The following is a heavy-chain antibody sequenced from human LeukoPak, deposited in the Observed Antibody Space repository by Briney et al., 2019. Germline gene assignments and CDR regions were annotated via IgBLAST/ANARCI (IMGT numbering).Heavy chain of an antibody. CDR2: INPNSGGT. CDR1: GYSFTNYY. D-gene: IGHD4-23*01. V-gene: IGHV1-2*02. Sequence: ASVKVSCKASGYSFTNYYTHWVRQAPGHGLEWMGWINPNSGGTNYAQKFQGRVTMTRDTSIRTTYMELSRLRSDDTAVYFCARDLGWELVLDYWGQGTLVTVSS. J-gene: IGHJ4*02. CDR3: ARDLGWELVLDY.